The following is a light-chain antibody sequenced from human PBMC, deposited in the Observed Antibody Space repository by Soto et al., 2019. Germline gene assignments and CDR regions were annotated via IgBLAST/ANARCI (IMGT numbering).Light chain of an antibody. Sequence: QSVLTQPPSASGAPGQRVTISCSESTSNIGSNTVHWYQQLPGTAPKLLIYSHNQRPSGVPDRFSGSKSGTSASLAISGLQSEDEADYYCASWDDSLNARVFGGGTKLTVL. J-gene: IGLJ3*02. CDR1: TSNIGSNT. V-gene: IGLV1-44*01. CDR2: SHN. CDR3: ASWDDSLNARV.